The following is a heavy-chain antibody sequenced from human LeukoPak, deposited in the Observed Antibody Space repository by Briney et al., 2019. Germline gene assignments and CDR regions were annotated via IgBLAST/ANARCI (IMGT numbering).Heavy chain of an antibody. CDR1: GFTFRDFS. V-gene: IGHV3-23*01. D-gene: IGHD3-9*01. J-gene: IGHJ4*02. Sequence: GGSLRLSSVASGFTFRDFSMSWVRQAPGKGLEWVSVISNGGDHTYYADSVKGRFAISRDNSKNTLYLQMNSLRTEDTAIYYCAKDRLYFGNDFGDYWGQGTLATVSS. CDR3: AKDRLYFGNDFGDY. CDR2: ISNGGDHT.